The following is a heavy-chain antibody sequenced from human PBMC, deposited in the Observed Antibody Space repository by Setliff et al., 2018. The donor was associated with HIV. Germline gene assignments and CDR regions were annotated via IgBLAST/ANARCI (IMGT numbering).Heavy chain of an antibody. CDR1: GASIDSGFHY. CDR3: AREEDYNFWSGYDWFDP. J-gene: IGHJ5*02. D-gene: IGHD3-3*01. V-gene: IGHV4-61*01. Sequence: SETLSLTCTVSGASIDSGFHYWSWIRQPPGKGLEWIGSIYYSGSTNYNPSLKSRVTISVDTSKNQFSLKLSSVTAADTAVYYCAREEDYNFWSGYDWFDPWGQGTLVTVSS. CDR2: IYYSGST.